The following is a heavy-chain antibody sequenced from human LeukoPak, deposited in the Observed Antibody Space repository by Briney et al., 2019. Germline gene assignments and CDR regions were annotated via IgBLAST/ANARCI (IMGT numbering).Heavy chain of an antibody. CDR3: ARKVAVAMDLDY. V-gene: IGHV3-23*01. J-gene: IGHJ4*02. CDR2: IAGAGSST. Sequence: GGSLRLSCAASGFTFKSYGMTWVRQVPGKGLEWVSSIAGAGSSTKYADSVNGRFTISRDNSKNTLSLQMTGLRAEDTAVYYCARKVAVAMDLDYWGQGTLVTVSS. CDR1: GFTFKSYG. D-gene: IGHD5-18*01.